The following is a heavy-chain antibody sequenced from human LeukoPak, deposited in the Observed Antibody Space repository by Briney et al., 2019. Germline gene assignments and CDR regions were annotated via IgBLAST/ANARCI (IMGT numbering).Heavy chain of an antibody. V-gene: IGHV1-18*01. CDR2: ISAYNGNT. J-gene: IGHJ4*02. CDR1: GYTFTSYG. Sequence: GASVKVSCKASGYTFTSYGISWVRQAPGQGLEWMGWISAYNGNTNYAQKLQGRVTMTTDTSTSTAYMELRSLRSDDTAVYYCARADYDFWSGSISSFDYWGQGTLVTVSS. CDR3: ARADYDFWSGSISSFDY. D-gene: IGHD3-3*01.